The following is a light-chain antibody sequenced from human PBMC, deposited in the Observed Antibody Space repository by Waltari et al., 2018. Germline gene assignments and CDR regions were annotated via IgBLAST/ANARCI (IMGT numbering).Light chain of an antibody. J-gene: IGLJ3*02. CDR2: AVP. Sequence: QSALTQPPSASGSPGQSITISCTGISTDVEGSDPVSWYQQHPGKAPKLLIYAVPKRPSGVPDLFSGSKSDNTASLAVSGLQAEDEADYYCSSYAGGSSLMFGGGTKLTVL. V-gene: IGLV2-8*01. CDR3: SSYAGGSSLM. CDR1: STDVEGSDP.